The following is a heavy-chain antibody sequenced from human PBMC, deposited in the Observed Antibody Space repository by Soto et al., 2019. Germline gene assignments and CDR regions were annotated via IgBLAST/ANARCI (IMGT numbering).Heavy chain of an antibody. CDR1: GFTFSSYS. J-gene: IGHJ6*02. V-gene: IGHV3-30*03. CDR3: ARDGNSGYNWDYYYGMDV. D-gene: IGHD5-12*01. Sequence: PGGSLRLSCAASGFTFSSYSMHWVRQAPGKGLECVAVISYDGSNKYYADSVKGRFTISRDNSKNTLYLQMNSLRAEDTALYYCARDGNSGYNWDYYYGMDVWGQGTTVTVSS. CDR2: ISYDGSNK.